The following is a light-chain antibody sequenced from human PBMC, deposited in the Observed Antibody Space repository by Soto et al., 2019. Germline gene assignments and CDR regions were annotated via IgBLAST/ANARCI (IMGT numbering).Light chain of an antibody. J-gene: IGKJ5*01. Sequence: EIGMTQAPATVALSLRERCSLSCRASQSVGSSLAWYQQKPGQAPRLLIYDASTRAPGIPARFSGRGSGTELTLTISSLQSDDFAVYHCQQYNNWPPTFGHGTRLE. CDR2: DAS. CDR3: QQYNNWPPT. CDR1: QSVGSS. V-gene: IGKV3-15*01.